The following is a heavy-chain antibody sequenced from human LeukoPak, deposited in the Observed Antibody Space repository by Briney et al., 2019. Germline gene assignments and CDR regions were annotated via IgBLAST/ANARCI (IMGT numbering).Heavy chain of an antibody. CDR2: IDVVNGAI. Sequence: GGSLRLSCATSGFTLRYYQMNWVRQAPGKGLEWVSYIDVVNGAIYYADSVKGRFTISGDIATNSVYLQMNSLRAEDTALYYCVRDGNRGYDMDVWGQGTAVTVSS. D-gene: IGHD3-10*01. V-gene: IGHV3-48*01. J-gene: IGHJ6*02. CDR1: GFTLRYYQ. CDR3: VRDGNRGYDMDV.